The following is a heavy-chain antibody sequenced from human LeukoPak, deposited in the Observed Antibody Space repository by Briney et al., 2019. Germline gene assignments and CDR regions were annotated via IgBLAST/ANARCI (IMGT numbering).Heavy chain of an antibody. CDR2: IYYSGST. Sequence: PSETLSLTCTVSGGPISTYYWSWIRQPPGKGLEWIGYIYYSGSTNYNPSLKSRVTISVDTSKNQFSLKLGSVTAADTAVYYCAREEALGSGSFDYWGQGTLVTVSS. CDR3: AREEALGSGSFDY. J-gene: IGHJ4*02. CDR1: GGPISTYY. V-gene: IGHV4-59*01. D-gene: IGHD1-26*01.